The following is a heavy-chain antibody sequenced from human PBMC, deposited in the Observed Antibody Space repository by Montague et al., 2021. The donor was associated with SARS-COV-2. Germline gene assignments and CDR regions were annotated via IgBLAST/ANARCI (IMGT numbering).Heavy chain of an antibody. Sequence: CAISGDSVSSNSAAWNWIRQSPSRGLEWLGRTYYRYKWYNDYAVSVKSRITINPDTSKNQSSLQLNSVTPEDTAVYCCASGRMVPYSSSWTTLYYYYGMDVWGQGTTVTVSS. CDR1: GDSVSSNSAA. D-gene: IGHD6-13*01. CDR3: ASGRMVPYSSSWTTLYYYYGMDV. J-gene: IGHJ6*02. CDR2: TYYRYKWYN. V-gene: IGHV6-1*01.